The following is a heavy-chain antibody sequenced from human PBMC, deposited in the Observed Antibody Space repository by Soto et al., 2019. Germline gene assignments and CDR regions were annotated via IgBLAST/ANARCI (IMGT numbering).Heavy chain of an antibody. CDR2: MSYSGST. J-gene: IGHJ4*02. CDR3: ATMGTPATGLYYFDN. V-gene: IGHV4-30-4*01. CDR1: VGSMSSGNYY. Sequence: PSETLSLTCTVSVGSMSSGNYYWSWIRQPPGKGLEWIGFMSYSGSTSYNASLKSRVTISVDTSKSQFSLNLSFVTAADTAVYYCATMGTPATGLYYFDNWGQGTLVTVS. D-gene: IGHD1-7*01.